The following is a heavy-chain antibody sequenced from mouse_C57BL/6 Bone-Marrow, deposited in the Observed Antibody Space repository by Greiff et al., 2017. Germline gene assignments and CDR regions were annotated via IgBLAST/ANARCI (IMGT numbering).Heavy chain of an antibody. CDR3: ARHSYYSNFIAY. CDR1: GFTFSDYY. D-gene: IGHD2-5*01. J-gene: IGHJ3*01. V-gene: IGHV5-12*01. CDR2: ISNGGGST. Sequence: VQLVESGGGLVQPGGSLKLSCAASGFTFSDYYMYWVRQTPEKRLEWVAYISNGGGSTYYPDTVKGRFTISRDNAKNTLYLQMSRLKSEDTAMYYCARHSYYSNFIAYWGQGTLVTVSA.